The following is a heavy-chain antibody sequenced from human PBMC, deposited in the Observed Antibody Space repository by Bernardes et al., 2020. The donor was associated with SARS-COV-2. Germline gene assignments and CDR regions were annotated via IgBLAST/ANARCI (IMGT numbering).Heavy chain of an antibody. J-gene: IGHJ4*02. CDR3: ARDLGLFFTGSFDS. CDR1: GGSITSSY. Sequence: SETLSLTCTVSGGSITSSYWSWIRQPPGKGLEWIGYVYHIGSTSYNPSLRSRVTISRDTSNTQFSLKLKAVTAADTALYYCARDLGLFFTGSFDSWGQGTRVTVSS. CDR2: VYHIGST. V-gene: IGHV4-59*01.